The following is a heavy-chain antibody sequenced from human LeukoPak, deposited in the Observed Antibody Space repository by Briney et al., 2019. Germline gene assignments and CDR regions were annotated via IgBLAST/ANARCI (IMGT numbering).Heavy chain of an antibody. V-gene: IGHV5-51*01. CDR2: IYLGDSDT. CDR1: GYSFTSYW. CDR3: ARLIRTGYFDY. J-gene: IGHJ4*02. D-gene: IGHD1-1*01. Sequence: GESLXXSXKGSGYSFTSYWIGWVRQMPEKGLEWMGTIYLGDSDTRYSPSFQGQVTTSADKSSSTAYLQWSSLRASDTAMYYCARLIRTGYFDYWGQGTLVTVSS.